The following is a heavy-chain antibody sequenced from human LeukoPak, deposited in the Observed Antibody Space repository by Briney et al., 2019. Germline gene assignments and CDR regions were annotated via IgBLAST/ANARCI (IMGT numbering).Heavy chain of an antibody. J-gene: IGHJ4*02. CDR1: GYTFTSYY. Sequence: ASVKVSCKASGYTFTSYYMHWVRQDPAQGLEWMGIINPSGGSTSYAQKFQGRVTMTRDTSTSTVYMELSSLRSEDTAVYYCARDSYYDSSGYAFGYWGQGTLVTVSS. V-gene: IGHV1-46*01. CDR3: ARDSYYDSSGYAFGY. CDR2: INPSGGST. D-gene: IGHD3-22*01.